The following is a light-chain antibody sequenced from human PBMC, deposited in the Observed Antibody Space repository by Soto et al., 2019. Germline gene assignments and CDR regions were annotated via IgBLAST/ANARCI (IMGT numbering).Light chain of an antibody. CDR3: QQYFASSWT. Sequence: EIVLTQSPGTLSSSPGERVTLSCRASQSIDNRYCAWYQHKPGQAPRLLIYATSSRATGSPDRFGGSGSGTDFTLTINRLEPEEFAVYYCQQYFASSWTFGKGTKVDIK. CDR1: QSIDNRY. J-gene: IGKJ1*01. V-gene: IGKV3-20*01. CDR2: ATS.